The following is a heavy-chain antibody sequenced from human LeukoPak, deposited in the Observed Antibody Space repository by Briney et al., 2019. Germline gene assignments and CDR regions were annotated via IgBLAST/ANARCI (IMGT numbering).Heavy chain of an antibody. V-gene: IGHV3-23*01. CDR2: ISGGGGST. Sequence: GGSLRLSCAASGFTFRSYAMSWVRQAPGKGLEWVSIISGGGGSTYYADSVQGRFTISRDNSKNTLYLQMNSLRAEDTAVYYCARDLQNYYYYDSTTTSGHFDYWGQGTLVTVSS. CDR1: GFTFRSYA. CDR3: ARDLQNYYYYDSTTTSGHFDY. D-gene: IGHD3-22*01. J-gene: IGHJ4*02.